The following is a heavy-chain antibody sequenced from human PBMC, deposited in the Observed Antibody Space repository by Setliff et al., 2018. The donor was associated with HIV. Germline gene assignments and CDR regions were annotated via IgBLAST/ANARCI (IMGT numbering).Heavy chain of an antibody. D-gene: IGHD3-10*01. CDR1: GGSISSGSYY. Sequence: PSETLSLTCTVSGGSISSGSYYWSWIRQPAGKGLEWIGRIYTSGSTNYNPSLKSRVTISVDTSKNQFSLKLSPVTAADTAVYYCARDSGTTGWCVDVWGQGTTVTVSS. CDR3: ARDSGTTGWCVDV. V-gene: IGHV4-61*02. CDR2: IYTSGST. J-gene: IGHJ6*02.